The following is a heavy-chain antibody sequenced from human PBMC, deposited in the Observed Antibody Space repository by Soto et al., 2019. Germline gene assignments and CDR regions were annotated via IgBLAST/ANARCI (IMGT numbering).Heavy chain of an antibody. CDR1: GFTFSSYA. CDR3: AKVFYYYDSSGYYYFDY. D-gene: IGHD3-22*01. J-gene: IGHJ4*02. CDR2: ISGSGSTI. Sequence: GGSLRLSCAASGFTFSSYAVSWVRQAPGKGPEWISSISGSGSTIYYADSVKGRFTISRDNSKNTLYLQMSSLRAEDAAVYYCAKVFYYYDSSGYYYFDYWGQGTLVTVSS. V-gene: IGHV3-23*01.